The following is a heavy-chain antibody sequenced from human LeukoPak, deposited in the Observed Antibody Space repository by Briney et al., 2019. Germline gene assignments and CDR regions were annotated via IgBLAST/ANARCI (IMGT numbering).Heavy chain of an antibody. V-gene: IGHV3-48*01. Sequence: GGSLRLSCAASGFTFSSYSMNWVRQAPGKGLEWVSYISSSSTIYYADSVKGRFTISRDNAKNSLYLQMNSLRAEDTAVYYCARDLAGVYYYMDVWGKGTTVTVSS. CDR1: GFTFSSYS. CDR3: ARDLAGVYYYMDV. J-gene: IGHJ6*03. D-gene: IGHD3-10*01. CDR2: ISSSSTI.